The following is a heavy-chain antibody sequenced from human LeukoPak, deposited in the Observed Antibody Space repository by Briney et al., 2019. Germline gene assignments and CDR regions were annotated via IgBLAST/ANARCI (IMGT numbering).Heavy chain of an antibody. CDR1: GRSFSCYY. J-gene: IGHJ3*02. V-gene: IGHV4-34*01. D-gene: IGHD3-22*01. CDR2: INHSGST. CDR3: ARERKYYYDSSGYHVIAFDI. Sequence: SETLSLTCAVYGRSFSCYYWSWIRQPPRKGLEWVGEINHSGSTNYNPSLKSRVTISVDTSKNQFSLKLSSVTAADTAVYYCARERKYYYDSSGYHVIAFDIWGQGTMVTVSS.